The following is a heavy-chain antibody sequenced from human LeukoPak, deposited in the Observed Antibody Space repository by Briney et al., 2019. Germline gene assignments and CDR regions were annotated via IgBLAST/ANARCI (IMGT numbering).Heavy chain of an antibody. Sequence: ASVKVSCEASGYTFTSYYMHWVRQAPGQGLEWMGIINPSGGSTSYAQKFQGRVTMTRDTSTSTVYMELGSLRSEDTAVYYCARVVPSDYYDSSGYYPEAFDIWGQGTMVTVSS. CDR2: INPSGGST. V-gene: IGHV1-46*01. J-gene: IGHJ3*02. D-gene: IGHD3-22*01. CDR1: GYTFTSYY. CDR3: ARVVPSDYYDSSGYYPEAFDI.